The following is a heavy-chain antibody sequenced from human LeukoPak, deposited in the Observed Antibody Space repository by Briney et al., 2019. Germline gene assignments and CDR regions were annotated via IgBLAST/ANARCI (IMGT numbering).Heavy chain of an antibody. CDR3: ARWWGFDP. CDR1: GGSFSGYY. V-gene: IGHV4-34*01. CDR2: INHSGST. Sequence: PSETLSLTCGVYGGSFSGYYWTWIRQPPEKGLEWIGEINHSGSTNYNPSLKSRVTISVDTSKNQFSLRLSSVTAADTAVYYCARWWGFDPWGQGTLVTVSS. J-gene: IGHJ5*02. D-gene: IGHD2-15*01.